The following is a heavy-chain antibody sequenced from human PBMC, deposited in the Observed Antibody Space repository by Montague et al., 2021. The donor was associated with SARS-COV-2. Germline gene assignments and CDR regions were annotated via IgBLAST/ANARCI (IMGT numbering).Heavy chain of an antibody. CDR2: IYSDESTT. Sequence: SLRLSCAASGFPFSTYAMNWVRQAPGEGLEWVSVIYSDESTTYYADSVKGRFTISRDNSNNTLFLQMNSLRAEDTAIYYCAKWSYDNSGYYPGYALDVWGQGTMVTVSS. V-gene: IGHV3-23*03. CDR1: GFPFSTYA. D-gene: IGHD3-22*01. CDR3: AKWSYDNSGYYPGYALDV. J-gene: IGHJ3*01.